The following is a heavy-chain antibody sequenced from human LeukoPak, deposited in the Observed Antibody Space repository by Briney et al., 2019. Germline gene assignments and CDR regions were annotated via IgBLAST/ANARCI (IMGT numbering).Heavy chain of an antibody. CDR1: GFTFDDYG. Sequence: GGSLRFSCAASGFTFDDYGMSWVRQAPGKGLEWVANIKQDGSEKYYMDSVKGRFTISRDNAKNSVYLQMNSLRVEDTAVYYCARDFRFHDDYWGQGTLVTVSS. V-gene: IGHV3-7*01. CDR2: IKQDGSEK. J-gene: IGHJ4*02. CDR3: ARDFRFHDDY.